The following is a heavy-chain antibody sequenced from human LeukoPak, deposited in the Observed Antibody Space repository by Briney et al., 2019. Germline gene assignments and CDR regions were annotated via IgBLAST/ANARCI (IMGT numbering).Heavy chain of an antibody. Sequence: SETLSLTCAVYGGSFSGYYWSWIRQPPGKGLEWIGEINHSGSTNYNPSLKSRVTISVDTSKNQFSLKLSSVTAADTAVYYCARQNYSSSWYYYYYYYYMDVWGKGTRSPSP. CDR2: INHSGST. V-gene: IGHV4-34*01. CDR1: GGSFSGYY. D-gene: IGHD6-13*01. J-gene: IGHJ6*03. CDR3: ARQNYSSSWYYYYYYYYMDV.